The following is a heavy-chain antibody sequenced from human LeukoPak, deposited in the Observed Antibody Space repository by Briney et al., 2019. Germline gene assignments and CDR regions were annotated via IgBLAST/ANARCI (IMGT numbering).Heavy chain of an antibody. CDR2: IYPGDSET. CDR3: ARALRTGQGDYVPVL. V-gene: IGHV5-51*01. D-gene: IGHD4-17*01. CDR1: GYKFTNYW. Sequence: GESLQISCKASGYKFTNYWIGWVRPMPGKGLEWMTIIYPGDSETRYSPSFQGQVAISADKSIGTMYLQWSSLKASDTAMYYCARALRTGQGDYVPVLWGQGTLVIVSS. J-gene: IGHJ4*02.